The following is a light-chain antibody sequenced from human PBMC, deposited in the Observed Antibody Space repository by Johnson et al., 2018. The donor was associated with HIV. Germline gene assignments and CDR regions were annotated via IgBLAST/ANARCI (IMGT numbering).Light chain of an antibody. CDR3: GTWDSSLSAGGANYV. CDR2: DNN. J-gene: IGLJ1*01. Sequence: QSVLTQPPSVSAAPGQKVTISCSGSSSNIGNNYVSWYQQLPGTAPKLLIYDNNKRPSDIPDRFSGSTSGTSDTLAITGLQPGDEADYYCGTWDSSLSAGGANYVFGTGTKVTVL. CDR1: SSNIGNNY. V-gene: IGLV1-51*01.